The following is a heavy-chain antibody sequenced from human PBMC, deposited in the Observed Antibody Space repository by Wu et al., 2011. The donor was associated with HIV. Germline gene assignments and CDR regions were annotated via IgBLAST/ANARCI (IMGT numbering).Heavy chain of an antibody. CDR1: GYMFTTYG. Sequence: IQLVQSGDEVKRPGASVKVSCKASGYMFTTYGISWVREAPGQGLEWMGWFSTSKLRAGYAQKFQGRVTLTADTSTTTAYMELRDLKSDDTAIYYCARSFTLIGAYAAFLDVWGQGTLVAVSS. J-gene: IGHJ4*02. V-gene: IGHV1-18*04. D-gene: IGHD2-2*01. CDR2: FSTSKLRA. CDR3: ARSFTLIGAYAAFLDV.